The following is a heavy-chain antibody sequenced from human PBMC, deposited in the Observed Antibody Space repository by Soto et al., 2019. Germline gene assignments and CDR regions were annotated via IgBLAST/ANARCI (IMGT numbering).Heavy chain of an antibody. J-gene: IGHJ4*02. CDR3: ARRGDPDY. CDR1: GFTFNYYW. D-gene: IGHD2-21*02. Sequence: EVQLVESGGGLVQPGGSLRLSCVASGFTFNYYWMHWVRQAPGEGLMWVSRLQTDGSNPDYADSVKGRFTISRDNAKNTLYLQMNNLRAEDTAVYYCARRGDPDYWGQGTLVTVSS. CDR2: LQTDGSNP. V-gene: IGHV3-74*01.